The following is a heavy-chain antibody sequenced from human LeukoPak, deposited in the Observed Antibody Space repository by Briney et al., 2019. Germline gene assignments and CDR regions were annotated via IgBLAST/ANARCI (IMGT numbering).Heavy chain of an antibody. CDR1: VFTFSSYE. CDR3: ARDPGGS. D-gene: IGHD3-16*01. CDR2: ISSSGTII. V-gene: IGHV3-48*03. J-gene: IGHJ4*02. Sequence: GGSLRLSCAASVFTFSSYEISWVPQAPGKGLEWVLHISSSGTIIYYADSVRGRFTISRDNAKNPLYLQMNSFRAKDTAVYYCARDPGGSWGQGTLVTVS.